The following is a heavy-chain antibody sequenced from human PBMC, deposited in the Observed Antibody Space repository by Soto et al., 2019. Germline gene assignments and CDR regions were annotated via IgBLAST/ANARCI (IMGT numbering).Heavy chain of an antibody. CDR2: IYYSGST. Sequence: SETLSLTCNVSGGSISNYYWSWIRRPPGKGLEWIGYIYYSGSTNYNPSLRSRVTISVDSSKSQFSLKLSSVTAADTAVYYCARAQPQFYYCGLDVWGQGATVTVSS. CDR3: ARAQPQFYYCGLDV. V-gene: IGHV4-59*01. CDR1: GGSISNYY. J-gene: IGHJ6*02.